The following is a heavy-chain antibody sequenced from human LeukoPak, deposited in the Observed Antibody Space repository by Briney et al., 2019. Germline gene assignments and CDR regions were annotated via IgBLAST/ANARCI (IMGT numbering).Heavy chain of an antibody. D-gene: IGHD3-22*01. CDR2: FGPEDGET. V-gene: IGHV1-24*01. Sequence: ASVKVSCKASGYTFTSYGISWVRQAPGKGLEWMGGFGPEDGETIYAQKFQGRVTMTEDTSTDTAYMELSSLRSEDTAVYYCATLRPAPGIVSSPWGQGTLVTVSS. J-gene: IGHJ5*02. CDR1: GYTFTSYG. CDR3: ATLRPAPGIVSSP.